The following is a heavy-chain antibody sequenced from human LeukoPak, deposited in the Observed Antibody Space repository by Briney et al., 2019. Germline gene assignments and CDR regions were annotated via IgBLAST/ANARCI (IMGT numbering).Heavy chain of an antibody. V-gene: IGHV3-23*01. CDR2: ISDSGGST. Sequence: GGSLRLSCAASGFPFSSYVMSWVRQAPGKGLEWVSPISDSGGSTYYADSVKGRFTISRDNSKNTLYLQVSSLRAGDTAVYYCAKGTPFDSSGDFQYYYMDVWGKGTTVTVSS. J-gene: IGHJ6*03. D-gene: IGHD3-22*01. CDR3: AKGTPFDSSGDFQYYYMDV. CDR1: GFPFSSYV.